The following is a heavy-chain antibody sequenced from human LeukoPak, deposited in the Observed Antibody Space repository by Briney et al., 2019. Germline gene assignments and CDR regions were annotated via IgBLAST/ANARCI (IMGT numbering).Heavy chain of an antibody. V-gene: IGHV4-34*01. J-gene: IGHJ5*02. CDR2: INHSGST. D-gene: IGHD3-22*01. Sequence: PGGSLRLSCAASGFTFSDYYWSWIRQPPGKGLEWIGEINHSGSTNYNPSLKSRVTISVDTSKNQFSLKLSSVTAADTAVYYCARAPITMIVVVPHNWFDPWGQGTLVTVSS. CDR1: GFTFSDYY. CDR3: ARAPITMIVVVPHNWFDP.